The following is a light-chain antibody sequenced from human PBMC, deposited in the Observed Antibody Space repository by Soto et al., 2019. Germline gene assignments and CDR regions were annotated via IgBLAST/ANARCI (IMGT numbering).Light chain of an antibody. V-gene: IGKV3-11*01. CDR3: QQRSPWPRNT. CDR2: DIS. CDR1: QTVPSY. Sequence: EVVLTQSPATLSLSPGARATLSCRASQTVPSYLAWYQQKPGQSPRLLIYDISNRGTGIPARFSGSGSGTDLTLIIRRLQPEHSATYYCQQRSPWPRNTFGQGTKLEI. J-gene: IGKJ2*01.